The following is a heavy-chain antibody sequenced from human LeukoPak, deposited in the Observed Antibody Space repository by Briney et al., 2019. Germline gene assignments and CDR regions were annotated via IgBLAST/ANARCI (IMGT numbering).Heavy chain of an antibody. D-gene: IGHD3-10*01. Sequence: ASVKVSCKASGYTFTSYGISWVRQAPGQGLEWMGWISAYSGNTNYAQKLQGRVTMTTDTSTSTAYMELRSLRSDDTAVYYCARDPYGSGSWPSMDVWGKGTTVTVSS. V-gene: IGHV1-18*01. J-gene: IGHJ6*03. CDR2: ISAYSGNT. CDR3: ARDPYGSGSWPSMDV. CDR1: GYTFTSYG.